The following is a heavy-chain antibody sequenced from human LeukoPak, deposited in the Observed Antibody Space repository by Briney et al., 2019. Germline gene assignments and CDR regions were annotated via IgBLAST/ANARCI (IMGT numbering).Heavy chain of an antibody. D-gene: IGHD5/OR15-5a*01. CDR1: GGSYRCYY. V-gene: IGHV3-7*01. Sequence: LSLTRSVCGGSYRCYYWRWIRQPPGKGREWVANIKQDGSEKYYVDSVKGRLTNSNDHAKNSLYLQLTNLRADHTAVYYGAIVYYYCYFYMDVWGK. CDR2: IKQDGSEK. J-gene: IGHJ6*03. CDR3: AIVYYYCYFYMDV.